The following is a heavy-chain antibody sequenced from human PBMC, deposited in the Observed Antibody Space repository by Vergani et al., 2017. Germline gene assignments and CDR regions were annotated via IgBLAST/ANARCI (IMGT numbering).Heavy chain of an antibody. V-gene: IGHV4-59*01. Sequence: QVQLPESGPGLVKPSETLSLHCTVSGGSISSYYWRWLRQPPGKGLEWVGYIYYSGSTNYNPSLKSRVTISVDTSKNQFSLKLSSVTAAETAVYYCARGLSSGWTDYWGQGTLVTVSS. CDR3: ARGLSSGWTDY. D-gene: IGHD6-19*01. CDR1: GGSISSYY. J-gene: IGHJ4*02. CDR2: IYYSGST.